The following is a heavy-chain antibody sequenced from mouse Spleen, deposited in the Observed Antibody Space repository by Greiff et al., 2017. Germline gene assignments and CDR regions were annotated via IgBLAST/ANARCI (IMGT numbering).Heavy chain of an antibody. D-gene: IGHD1-1*01. CDR2: ISSGSSTI. V-gene: IGHV5-17*01. CDR3: ARPYYGSSYGYFDY. CDR1: GFTFSDYG. Sequence: EVKLVESGGGLVKPGGSLKLSCAASGFTFSDYGMHWVRQAPEKGLEWVAYISSGSSTIYYADTVKGRFTISRDNAKNTLFLQMTSLRSEDTAMYYCARPYYGSSYGYFDYWGQGTTLTVSS. J-gene: IGHJ2*01.